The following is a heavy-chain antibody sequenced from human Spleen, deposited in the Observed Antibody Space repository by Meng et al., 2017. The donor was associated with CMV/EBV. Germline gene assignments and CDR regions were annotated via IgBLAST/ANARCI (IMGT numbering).Heavy chain of an antibody. V-gene: IGHV1-69*05. D-gene: IGHD6-19*01. CDR2: IIPIFGTA. Sequence: SVKVSCKASGYTFTGYYMHWVRQAPGQGLEWMGGIIPIFGTANYAQKFQGRVTITTDESTSTAYMELSSLRSEDTAVYYCARGPYSSGWYDYWGQGTLVTVSS. CDR3: ARGPYSSGWYDY. J-gene: IGHJ4*02. CDR1: GYTFTGYY.